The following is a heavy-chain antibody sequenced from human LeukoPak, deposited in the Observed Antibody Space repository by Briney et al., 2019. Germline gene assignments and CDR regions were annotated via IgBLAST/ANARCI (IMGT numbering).Heavy chain of an antibody. J-gene: IGHJ4*02. Sequence: ASVKVSCKASGYTFVSYGINWVRQAPGQGLEWMGWISSYNGITNYAQKFQGRVTMTTDTSTSTAYMELRSLRSDDTALYYCARRRVITAALDYWGQGTLVTVSS. V-gene: IGHV1-18*01. CDR2: ISSYNGIT. CDR3: ARRRVITAALDY. CDR1: GYTFVSYG. D-gene: IGHD3-10*01.